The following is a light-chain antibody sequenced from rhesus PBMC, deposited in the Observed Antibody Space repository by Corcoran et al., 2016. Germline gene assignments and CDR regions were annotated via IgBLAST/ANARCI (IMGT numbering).Light chain of an antibody. CDR1: QGISSW. J-gene: IGKJ2*01. CDR3: QQYSSRPYS. CDR2: KAS. Sequence: DIQMTQSPSSLSASVGDTVTITCRASQGISSWLAWYQQKPGKAPKFLIYKASGLQSGVPSRFSGTGSWTDFTLTISSLQSADFATYYCQQYSSRPYSFGQGTKVEIK. V-gene: IGKV1-22*01.